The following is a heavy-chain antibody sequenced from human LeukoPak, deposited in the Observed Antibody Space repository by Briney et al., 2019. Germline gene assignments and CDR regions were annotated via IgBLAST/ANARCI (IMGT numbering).Heavy chain of an antibody. D-gene: IGHD2-15*01. CDR2: IYYSGST. J-gene: IGHJ4*02. CDR3: ARTYCRGGSCHFDY. CDR1: GGSIRSYY. V-gene: IGHV4-59*08. Sequence: SETLSLTCTVSGGSIRSYYWSWIRQPPGKGLEWIGYIYYSGSTDSNPSLKSRVTISVDTSKNQISLKLSSVTAADTAVYYCARTYCRGGSCHFDYWGQGTLGTVSS.